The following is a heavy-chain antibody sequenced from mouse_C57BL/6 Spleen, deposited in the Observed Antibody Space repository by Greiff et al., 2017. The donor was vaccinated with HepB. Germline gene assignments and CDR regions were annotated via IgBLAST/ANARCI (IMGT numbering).Heavy chain of an antibody. CDR1: GYTFTGYW. CDR2: VLPGSGST. J-gene: IGHJ3*01. Sequence: QVQLQQSGAELMKPGASVTLSCKASGYTFTGYWIEWVKQRPGHGLEWIGEVLPGSGSTNYNEKFKGKATVTADTSSNTAYMQLGSLTTEDSAIYYCARPLRRSFAYWGQGTLVTVSA. V-gene: IGHV1-9*01. D-gene: IGHD2-12*01. CDR3: ARPLRRSFAY.